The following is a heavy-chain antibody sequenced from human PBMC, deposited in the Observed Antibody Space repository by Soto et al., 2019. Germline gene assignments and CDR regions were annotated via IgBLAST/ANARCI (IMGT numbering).Heavy chain of an antibody. V-gene: IGHV4-30-4*01. D-gene: IGHD6-6*01. CDR2: IYYSGST. CDR1: GGSISSGDYY. Sequence: PSETLSLTCTVSGGSISSGDYYWSWIRQPPGKGLEWIGYIYYSGSTYYSPSLQSRLTISVDTSKNQFSLKLYSVTAADTAMYYCARGSFSSSSSWFDPWGQGTLVTVSS. J-gene: IGHJ5*02. CDR3: ARGSFSSSSSWFDP.